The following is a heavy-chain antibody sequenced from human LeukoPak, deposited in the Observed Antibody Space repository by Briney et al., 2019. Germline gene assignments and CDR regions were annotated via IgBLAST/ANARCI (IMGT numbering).Heavy chain of an antibody. J-gene: IGHJ6*02. V-gene: IGHV3-7*01. CDR3: AKYSSSFEYYYYYYGMDV. CDR2: IKQDGSEK. D-gene: IGHD6-13*01. CDR1: GFTFVDYG. Sequence: GGSLRLSCATSGFTFVDYGLSWVRRAPGKGLEWVANIKQDGSEKYYVDSVKGRFTISRDNAKNSLYLQMNSLRAEDTAVYYCAKYSSSFEYYYYYYGMDVWGQGTTVTVSS.